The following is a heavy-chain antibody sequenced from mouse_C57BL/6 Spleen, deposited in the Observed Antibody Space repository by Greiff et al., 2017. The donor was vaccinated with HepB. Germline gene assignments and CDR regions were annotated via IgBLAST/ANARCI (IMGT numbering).Heavy chain of an antibody. J-gene: IGHJ2*01. CDR2: INPSNGGT. D-gene: IGHD2-3*01. V-gene: IGHV1-53*01. CDR1: GYTFTSYW. CDR3: ASEGYDGYLDY. Sequence: QVHVKQPGTELVKPGASVKLSCKASGYTFTSYWMHWVKQRPGQGLEWIGNINPSNGGTNYNEKFKSKATLTVDKSSSTAYMQLSSLTSEDSAVYYCASEGYDGYLDYWGQGTTLTVSS.